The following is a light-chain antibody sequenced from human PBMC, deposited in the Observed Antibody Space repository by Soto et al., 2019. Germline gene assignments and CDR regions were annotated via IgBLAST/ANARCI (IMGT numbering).Light chain of an antibody. Sequence: DIQMTQSPSTLSASVGDRVTITCRASQSISGSLAWYQQKPGKAPKLLIYEASNVKSGVPSWISGSGSGTDYTLTISSLQHDDSASYYCQQYNGYWTFGQGTRVEIK. CDR2: EAS. J-gene: IGKJ1*01. CDR1: QSISGS. V-gene: IGKV1-5*03. CDR3: QQYNGYWT.